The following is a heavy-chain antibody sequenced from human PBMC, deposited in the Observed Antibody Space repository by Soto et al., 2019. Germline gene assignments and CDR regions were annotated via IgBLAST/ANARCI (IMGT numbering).Heavy chain of an antibody. Sequence: QVQLQESGPGLVKPSQTLSLTCTVSGGSISSGGYYWSWIRQHPGKGLEWIGYIYYSGSTYYNPSLKSRVTISVDTSKTQCSRKLSSVTASDTAVYYCASWYYYGSGKSPDAFDIWGQGTMVTVSS. J-gene: IGHJ3*02. CDR3: ASWYYYGSGKSPDAFDI. D-gene: IGHD3-10*01. CDR1: GGSISSGGYY. CDR2: IYYSGST. V-gene: IGHV4-31*03.